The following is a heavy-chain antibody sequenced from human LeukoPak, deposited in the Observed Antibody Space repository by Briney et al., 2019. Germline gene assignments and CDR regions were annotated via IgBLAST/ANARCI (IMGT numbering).Heavy chain of an antibody. V-gene: IGHV4-59*01. CDR2: IYYSGST. CDR1: GGSISSYY. D-gene: IGHD3-22*01. CDR3: ARVTRTNYYDSSGYQFDY. J-gene: IGHJ4*02. Sequence: TASETLSLTCTVSGGSISSYYWSWIRQPPGKGLEWIGYIYYSGSTNYNPSLKSRVTISVDTSKNQFSLKLSSVTAADTAVYYCARVTRTNYYDSSGYQFDYWGQGTLVTVSS.